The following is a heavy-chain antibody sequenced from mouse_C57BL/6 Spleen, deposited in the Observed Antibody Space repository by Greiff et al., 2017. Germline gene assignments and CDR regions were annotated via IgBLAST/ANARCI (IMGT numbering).Heavy chain of an antibody. CDR1: GYTFTDYN. CDR3: ARVGDYGSPWYFDV. D-gene: IGHD2-1*01. CDR2: INPNNGGT. V-gene: IGHV1-22*01. J-gene: IGHJ1*03. Sequence: VQLQQSGPELVKPGASVKMSCKASGYTFTDYNMHWVKQSHGKSLEWIGYINPNNGGTSYNQKFKGKATLTVNKSSSTAYMELRSLTSEDSAVYYGARVGDYGSPWYFDVWGTGTTVTVSS.